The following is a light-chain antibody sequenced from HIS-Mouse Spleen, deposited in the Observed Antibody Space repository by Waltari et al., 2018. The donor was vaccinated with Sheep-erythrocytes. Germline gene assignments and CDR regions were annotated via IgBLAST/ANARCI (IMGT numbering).Light chain of an antibody. CDR1: SSNIGSNT. V-gene: IGLV1-44*01. Sequence: QSVLTQPPSASGTPGQRVTTSCSGSSSNIGSNTVNWYQQLPGTAPNLLTYTNNQRPSGVPNRFPGSKSGTSAFLAISGLQSEDEADYYCAAWDDSLNGPVFGGGTKLTVL. CDR2: TNN. CDR3: AAWDDSLNGPV. J-gene: IGLJ3*02.